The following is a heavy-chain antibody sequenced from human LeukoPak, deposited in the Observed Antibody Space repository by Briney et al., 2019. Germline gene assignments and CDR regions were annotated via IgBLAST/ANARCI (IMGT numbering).Heavy chain of an antibody. V-gene: IGHV1-2*06. CDR3: ARGFRSLITGTTGSDY. J-gene: IGHJ4*02. Sequence: GASVKVSCKASGYTFTGYYMHWVRQAPGQGLEWMGRINPNSGGTNYAQKFQGRVTMTRDTSISTAYMELSRLRSDDTAVYHCARGFRSLITGTTGSDYWGQGTLVTVSS. CDR1: GYTFTGYY. CDR2: INPNSGGT. D-gene: IGHD1-20*01.